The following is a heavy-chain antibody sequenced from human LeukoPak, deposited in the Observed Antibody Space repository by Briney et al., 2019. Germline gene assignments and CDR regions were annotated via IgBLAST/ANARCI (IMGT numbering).Heavy chain of an antibody. Sequence: GGSLRLSCAASGFTFSSYNMNWVRQAPGTGLEWVSSISSSTSYIYYADSLRGRFTISRDNAKNSLYLQMNSLRVEDTAVYYCARSLGGGAFDFWGQGTLVTVSS. CDR3: ARSLGGGAFDF. CDR1: GFTFSSYN. J-gene: IGHJ4*02. CDR2: ISSSTSYI. D-gene: IGHD3-16*01. V-gene: IGHV3-21*01.